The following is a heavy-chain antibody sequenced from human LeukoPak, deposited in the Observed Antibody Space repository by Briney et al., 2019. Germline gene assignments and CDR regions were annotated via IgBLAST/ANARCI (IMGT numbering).Heavy chain of an antibody. D-gene: IGHD4-23*01. Sequence: GGSLRLSCAASGLTFSNAWMSWVRQAPGKGLEWVGRFKSEIDGGTIDYAAPIKDRFTISRDDSRNTLYLQMNSLKIEDTAVYFCTTESGKGGYWGQGTLVTVSS. CDR1: GLTFSNAW. J-gene: IGHJ4*02. CDR3: TTESGKGGY. CDR2: FKSEIDGGTI. V-gene: IGHV3-15*01.